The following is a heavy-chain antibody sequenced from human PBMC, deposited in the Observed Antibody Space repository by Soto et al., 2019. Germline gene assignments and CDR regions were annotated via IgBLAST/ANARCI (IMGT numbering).Heavy chain of an antibody. CDR2: IYPGDSDT. V-gene: IGHV5-51*01. D-gene: IGHD2-21*01. Sequence: GESLKISCKGSGYSFTSYWIGWGRQMPGKGLEWMGIIYPGDSDTRYSPSFQGQVTISADKSISTAYLQWSSLKASDTAMYYGARQTISTAEGDAFDIWGQGTMVTVSS. CDR1: GYSFTSYW. CDR3: ARQTISTAEGDAFDI. J-gene: IGHJ3*02.